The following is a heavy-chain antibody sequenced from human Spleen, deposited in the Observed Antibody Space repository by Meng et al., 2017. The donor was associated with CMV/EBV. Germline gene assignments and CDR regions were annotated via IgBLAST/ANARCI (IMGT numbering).Heavy chain of an antibody. CDR3: ARGGYDSSGYPTAY. CDR2: INPNSGGT. V-gene: IGHV1-2*02. CDR1: IYTFTGYY. Sequence: ASVKVSCKGSIYTFTGYYLHWVRQAPGQGLEWMGWINPNSGGTDYAQKFQGRVTMTRDTSISTAYMELSRLRSDDTAVYYCARGGYDSSGYPTAYWGQGTLVTVSS. D-gene: IGHD3-22*01. J-gene: IGHJ4*02.